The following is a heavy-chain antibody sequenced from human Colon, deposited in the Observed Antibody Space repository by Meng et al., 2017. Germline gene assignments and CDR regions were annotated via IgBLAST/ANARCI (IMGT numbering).Heavy chain of an antibody. CDR2: IFYTEAT. D-gene: IGHD1-26*01. V-gene: IGHV4-39*05. CDR1: GASNTKNNYH. Sequence: QVQLEEAGPGLVKSSETPCHTCTVSGASNTKNNYHWVRVRQPQGKGLEWIGNIFYTEATYFNPSLKGRVTISLDTSKNQFSLNLNDVTAADTAVYYCVSRIGGSSETDFWGQGTLVTVSS. J-gene: IGHJ1*01. CDR3: VSRIGGSSETDF.